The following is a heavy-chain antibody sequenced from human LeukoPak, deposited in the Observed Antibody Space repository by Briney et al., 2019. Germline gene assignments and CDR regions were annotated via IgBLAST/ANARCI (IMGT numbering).Heavy chain of an antibody. CDR3: TRRLAY. V-gene: IGHV3-48*01. J-gene: IGHJ4*02. CDR2: ISSSNNTI. CDR1: GFTFSSYS. Sequence: PGGSLRLSCAASGFTFSSYSMNWVRQAPGKGLEWISYISSSNNTIYYADSVKGRFTISRDSAKNSLFLQMNSLRAEDTAVYYCTRRLAYWGQGTLVTVSS.